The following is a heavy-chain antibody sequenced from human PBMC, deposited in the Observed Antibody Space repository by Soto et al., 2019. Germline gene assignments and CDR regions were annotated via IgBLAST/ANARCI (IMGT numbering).Heavy chain of an antibody. V-gene: IGHV1-3*01. Sequence: QVQLVQSGAEVKKPGASVKVSCKASGYTFTTYPVHWVRQAPGQRLEWMGWINGGNGNTKYSQKFQGRVTITRDTSASTAYMELSSLRSEDTAIYYCASGVGAHYYYYGMDVWGQGTTVIVSS. CDR2: INGGNGNT. J-gene: IGHJ6*02. CDR3: ASGVGAHYYYYGMDV. CDR1: GYTFTTYP. D-gene: IGHD1-26*01.